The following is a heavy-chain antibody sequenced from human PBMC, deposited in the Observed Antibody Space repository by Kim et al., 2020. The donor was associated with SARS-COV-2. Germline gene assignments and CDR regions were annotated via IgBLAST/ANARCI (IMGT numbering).Heavy chain of an antibody. J-gene: IGHJ3*01. Sequence: YNPSLQSRVTISVDTSKNQFSLKLSSVTAADTAVYYCARARRGYSYGYGVWGQGTMVTVSS. CDR3: ARARRGYSYGYGV. V-gene: IGHV4-34*01. D-gene: IGHD5-18*01.